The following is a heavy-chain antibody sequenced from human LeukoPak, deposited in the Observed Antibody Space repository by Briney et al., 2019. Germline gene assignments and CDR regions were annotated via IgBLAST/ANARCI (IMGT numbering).Heavy chain of an antibody. CDR1: GYSFTSYW. D-gene: IGHD3-22*01. CDR2: IYPGDSDT. Sequence: GESLKISCKGSGYSFTSYWIGWVRRMPGKGLEWMGIIYPGDSDTRYSPSFQGQVTISADKSISTAYLQWSSLKASDTAMYYCARLDSSGYYFYEYFDYWGQGTLVTVSS. V-gene: IGHV5-51*01. J-gene: IGHJ4*02. CDR3: ARLDSSGYYFYEYFDY.